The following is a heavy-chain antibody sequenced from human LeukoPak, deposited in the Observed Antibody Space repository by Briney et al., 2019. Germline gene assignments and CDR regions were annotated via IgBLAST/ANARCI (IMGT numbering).Heavy chain of an antibody. CDR2: ISSSSSYI. D-gene: IGHD3-16*02. Sequence: GGSLRLSCAASGFTFSSYSMNWVRQAPGKGLEWVSSISSSSSYIYYADSVKGRFTISRDNAKNSLYLQMNSLRAEDTAVYYCARSPLDWGSYRSFDYWGQGTLVTVSS. CDR3: ARSPLDWGSYRSFDY. J-gene: IGHJ4*02. CDR1: GFTFSSYS. V-gene: IGHV3-21*01.